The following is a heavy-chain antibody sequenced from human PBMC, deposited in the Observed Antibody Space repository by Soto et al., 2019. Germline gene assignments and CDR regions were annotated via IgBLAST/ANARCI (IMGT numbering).Heavy chain of an antibody. Sequence: SETLSLTCTVSGGSVSSGGYYWSWIRQHPGKGLEWIGYIYYSGSTYYNPSLKSRVTISVDTSKNQFSLKLSSVTAADTAVYYCARVGGINWFDPWGQGTLVTVSS. V-gene: IGHV4-31*03. CDR1: GGSVSSGGYY. CDR2: IYYSGST. CDR3: ARVGGINWFDP. J-gene: IGHJ5*02. D-gene: IGHD1-20*01.